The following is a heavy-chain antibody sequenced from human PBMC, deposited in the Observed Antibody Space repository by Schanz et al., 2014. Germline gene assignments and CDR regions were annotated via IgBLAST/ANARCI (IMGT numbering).Heavy chain of an antibody. CDR2: ISYDGSNK. D-gene: IGHD2-15*01. V-gene: IGHV3-30-3*01. J-gene: IGHJ6*02. CDR1: GFTLSSYA. CDR3: TKGMRYCSGGTCYDCYYYGLDV. Sequence: QVQLVESGGGVVQPGRSLRLSCAAYGFTLSSYAMHWVRQAPGKGLEWVAVISYDGSNKYYADSVKGRFTISRDNSKSSLYLQMNSMSADDTEVYYCTKGMRYCSGGTCYDCYYYGLDVWGQGTTVTVSS.